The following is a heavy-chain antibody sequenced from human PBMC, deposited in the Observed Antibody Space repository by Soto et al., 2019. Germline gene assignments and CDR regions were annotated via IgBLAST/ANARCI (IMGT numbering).Heavy chain of an antibody. Sequence: QVQLVQSGAEVKKPGSSVKVSCKASGGTFSSYAISWVRQAPGQGREWMGGIIPIFGTANYAQKFQGRVTITADESTSTAYMELSSLRSEDTAVYYCARARRDRRGVIITDYYYYGMDVWGQGTTVTVSS. V-gene: IGHV1-69*01. J-gene: IGHJ6*02. CDR3: ARARRDRRGVIITDYYYYGMDV. CDR2: IIPIFGTA. CDR1: GGTFSSYA. D-gene: IGHD3-10*01.